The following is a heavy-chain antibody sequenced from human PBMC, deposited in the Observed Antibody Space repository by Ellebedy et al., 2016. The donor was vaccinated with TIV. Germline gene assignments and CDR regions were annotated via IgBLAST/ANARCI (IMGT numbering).Heavy chain of an antibody. Sequence: MPSETLSLTCSVSGVSIRSGDHYWTWVRQHPGKGLEWIGYIYYNGAIYYNQSLKSRVTISVDTSNNQFSLRLGSVTAADTAVYYCARAAQPNCSGGSCYRIDYWGQGTLVTVSS. CDR1: GVSIRSGDHY. CDR2: IYYNGAI. D-gene: IGHD2-15*01. CDR3: ARAAQPNCSGGSCYRIDY. V-gene: IGHV4-31*03. J-gene: IGHJ4*02.